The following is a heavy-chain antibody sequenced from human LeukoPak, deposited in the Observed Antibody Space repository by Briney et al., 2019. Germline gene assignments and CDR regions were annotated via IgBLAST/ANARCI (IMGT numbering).Heavy chain of an antibody. CDR1: GYSISSGYY. Sequence: SETLSLTCTVSGYSISSGYYWGWIRQPPGKGLEWIGSIYHSGSTYYNPSLKSRVTISVDTSRNQFSLKLSSVTAADTAVYYCARDATISQYYYGSGNAFDIWGQGTMVTVSS. V-gene: IGHV4-38-2*02. CDR3: ARDATISQYYYGSGNAFDI. J-gene: IGHJ3*02. D-gene: IGHD3-10*01. CDR2: IYHSGST.